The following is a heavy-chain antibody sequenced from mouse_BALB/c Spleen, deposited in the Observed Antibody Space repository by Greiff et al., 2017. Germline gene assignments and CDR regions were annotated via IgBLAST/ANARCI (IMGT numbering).Heavy chain of an antibody. Sequence: VQLQQSGAELAKPGASVKMSCKASGYTFTSYWMHWVKQRPGQGLEWIGYINPSTGYTEYNQKFKDKATLTADKSSSTAYMQLSSLTSEDSAVYYCARGREGYYFDYWGQGTTLTVSA. CDR3: ARGREGYYFDY. CDR2: INPSTGYT. J-gene: IGHJ2*01. CDR1: GYTFTSYW. V-gene: IGHV1-7*01.